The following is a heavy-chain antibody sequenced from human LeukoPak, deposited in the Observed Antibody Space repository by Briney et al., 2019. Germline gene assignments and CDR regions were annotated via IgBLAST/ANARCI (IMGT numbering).Heavy chain of an antibody. D-gene: IGHD3-16*02. J-gene: IGHJ6*02. V-gene: IGHV4-30-2*01. CDR1: GGSISSGGYS. CDR3: ARGEVSRNYYYGMDV. Sequence: SETLSLTCAVSGGSISSGGYSWSWIRQPPGKGLEWIGYIYHSGSTYYNPSLKSRVTISVDRSKNQFSLKLSSVTAADTAVYYCARGEVSRNYYYGMDVWGQGTTVTVSS. CDR2: IYHSGST.